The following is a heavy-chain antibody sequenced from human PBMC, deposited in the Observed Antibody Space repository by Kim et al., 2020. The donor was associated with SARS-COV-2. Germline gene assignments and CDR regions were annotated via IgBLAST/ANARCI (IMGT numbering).Heavy chain of an antibody. J-gene: IGHJ6*02. Sequence: RYSPSFQGQVTISADKSISTAYLQWSSLKASDTAMYYCARPAYDYVGGMDVWGQGTTVTVSS. CDR3: ARPAYDYVGGMDV. D-gene: IGHD3-16*01. V-gene: IGHV5-51*01.